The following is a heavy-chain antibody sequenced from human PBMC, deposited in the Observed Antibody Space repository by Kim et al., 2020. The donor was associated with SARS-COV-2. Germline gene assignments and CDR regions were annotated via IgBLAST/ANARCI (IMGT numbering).Heavy chain of an antibody. D-gene: IGHD3-16*01. CDR3: ARSRGDC. V-gene: IGHV4-34*01. Sequence: HSGRPNYNPSLKSRVTISVDTSKNQFSLKLSSVTAADTAVYYCARSRGDCWGQGTTVTVSS. CDR2: HSGRP. J-gene: IGHJ6*02.